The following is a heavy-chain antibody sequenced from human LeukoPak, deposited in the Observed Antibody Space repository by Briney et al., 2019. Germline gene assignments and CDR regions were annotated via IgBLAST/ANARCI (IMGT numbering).Heavy chain of an antibody. CDR2: INSDGSST. J-gene: IGHJ4*02. V-gene: IGHV3-74*01. CDR3: AGDGGLERYFDY. CDR1: GFTFSSYW. Sequence: GGSLRLSRAASGFTFSSYWMHWVRQAPGKGLVWVSRINSDGSSTSYADSVKGRVTISRDNAKNTLYLQMNSLRAEDTAVYYCAGDGGLERYFDYWGQGTLVTVSS. D-gene: IGHD1-1*01.